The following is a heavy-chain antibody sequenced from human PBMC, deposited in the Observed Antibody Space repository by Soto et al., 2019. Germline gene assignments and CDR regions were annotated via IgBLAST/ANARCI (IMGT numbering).Heavy chain of an antibody. Sequence: AGSLRLSCAASGCTFSDYYMSWISQATGKGLEWVSYISSSGSTIYYADSVKGRFTISRDNAKNSLYLQMNSLRAEDTAVYYCARGSRMTYYDFWSDPAFDIWGQGTMVTVSS. J-gene: IGHJ3*02. CDR3: ARGSRMTYYDFWSDPAFDI. V-gene: IGHV3-11*01. CDR2: ISSSGSTI. CDR1: GCTFSDYY. D-gene: IGHD3-3*01.